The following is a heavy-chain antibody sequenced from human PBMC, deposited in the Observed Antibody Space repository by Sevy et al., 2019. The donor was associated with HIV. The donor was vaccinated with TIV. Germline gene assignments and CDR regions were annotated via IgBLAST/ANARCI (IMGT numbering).Heavy chain of an antibody. CDR3: AKKMGGGSGMAFLVDY. CDR2: ISGTGDHT. CDR1: EFTFSSFA. D-gene: IGHD5-18*01. J-gene: IGHJ4*02. Sequence: GGSLRLSCAASEFTFSSFAMGWVRQAPGKGLDWISVISGTGDHTYYADSVKGRFTISRDNSKNTLFLQMNSLRAEDTAIFYCAKKMGGGSGMAFLVDYWGQGTLVTVSS. V-gene: IGHV3-23*01.